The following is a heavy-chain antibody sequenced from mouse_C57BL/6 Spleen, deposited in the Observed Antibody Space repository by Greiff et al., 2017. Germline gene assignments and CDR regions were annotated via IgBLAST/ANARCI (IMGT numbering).Heavy chain of an antibody. Sequence: QVQLQQPGTELVKPGASVKLSCKASGYTFTSYWMHWVKQRPGQGLEWIGNINPSNGGTNYNEKFKSKATLTVDKSSSTAYMQLSSLTSEDSAVYYCAREGPYYGYDGYAMDYWGQGTSVTVSS. CDR3: AREGPYYGYDGYAMDY. D-gene: IGHD2-2*01. V-gene: IGHV1-53*01. CDR2: INPSNGGT. J-gene: IGHJ4*01. CDR1: GYTFTSYW.